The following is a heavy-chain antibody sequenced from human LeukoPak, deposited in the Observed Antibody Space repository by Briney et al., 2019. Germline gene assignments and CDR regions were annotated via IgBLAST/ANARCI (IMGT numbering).Heavy chain of an antibody. V-gene: IGHV1-18*01. J-gene: IGHJ5*02. CDR1: GYTSTSYG. CDR3: ARKGSITIFGVVTPANWFDP. Sequence: ASVKVSCKASGYTSTSYGISWVRQAPGQGLEWMGWISAYNGNTNYAQKLQGRVTMTTDTSTSTAYMELRSLRSDDTAVYYCARKGSITIFGVVTPANWFDPWGQGTLVTVSS. D-gene: IGHD3-3*01. CDR2: ISAYNGNT.